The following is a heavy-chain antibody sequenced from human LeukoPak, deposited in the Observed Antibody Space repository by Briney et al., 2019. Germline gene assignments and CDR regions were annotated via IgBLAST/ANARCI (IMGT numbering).Heavy chain of an antibody. CDR2: IRYDGSNK. CDR3: AKDRGGQQLVASYFDY. D-gene: IGHD6-13*01. Sequence: GGSLRLSCAASGFTFSSYGMHWVRQAPGKGLEWEAFIRYDGSNKYYADSVKGRFTISRDNSKNTLYLQMNSLRAEDTAVYYCAKDRGGQQLVASYFDYWGQGTLVTVSS. CDR1: GFTFSSYG. J-gene: IGHJ4*02. V-gene: IGHV3-30*02.